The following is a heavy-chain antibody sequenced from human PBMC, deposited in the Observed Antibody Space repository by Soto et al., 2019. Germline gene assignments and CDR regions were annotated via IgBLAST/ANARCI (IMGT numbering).Heavy chain of an antibody. J-gene: IGHJ4*02. V-gene: IGHV3-23*01. CDR2: ISGSGGST. D-gene: IGHD4-17*01. CDR1: GFTFSSYA. CDR3: AKHLAVTTTFYDY. Sequence: EVQLLESGGGLVQPGGSLRLSCAASGFTFSSYAMSWVHQAPGKGLEWVSAISGSGGSTYYADSVKGRFTISRDNSKNTLYLQMNSLRAEDTAVYYCAKHLAVTTTFYDYWGQGTLVTVSS.